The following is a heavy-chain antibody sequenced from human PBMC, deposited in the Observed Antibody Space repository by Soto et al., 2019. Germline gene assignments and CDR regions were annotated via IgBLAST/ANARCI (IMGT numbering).Heavy chain of an antibody. CDR3: AKVVWLLAGDYFGS. V-gene: IGHV3-23*01. D-gene: IGHD6-19*01. CDR1: RFTFGAYA. J-gene: IGHJ4*02. CDR2: ISDTVGTT. Sequence: LRLSCEASRFTFGAYAMAWVRQAPRKGLEWVASISDTVGTTYYADFVKARFTISRDKSKHTLSLQTNSLRVDNTAVYYCAKVVWLLAGDYFGSWGQGTLVTVSS.